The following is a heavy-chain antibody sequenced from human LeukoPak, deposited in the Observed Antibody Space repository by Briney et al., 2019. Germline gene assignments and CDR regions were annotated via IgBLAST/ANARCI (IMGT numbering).Heavy chain of an antibody. V-gene: IGHV1-18*04. CDR3: ARGGANRYSGNDAFDI. D-gene: IGHD1-26*01. Sequence: ASVKVSCKASGYTFNDYYIHWVRQAPGQGLEWMGWISAYNGNTNYAQKLQGRVTMTTDTSTSTAYMELRSLRSDDTAVYYCARGGANRYSGNDAFDIWGQGTMVTVSS. J-gene: IGHJ3*02. CDR2: ISAYNGNT. CDR1: GYTFNDYY.